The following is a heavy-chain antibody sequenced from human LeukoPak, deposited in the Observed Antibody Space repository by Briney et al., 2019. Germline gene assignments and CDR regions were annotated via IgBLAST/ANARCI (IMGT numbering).Heavy chain of an antibody. CDR2: ISSSSSYI. CDR3: ARDIRVGAAAGKAY. D-gene: IGHD6-13*01. CDR1: GFTFSSYS. V-gene: IGHV3-21*01. J-gene: IGHJ4*02. Sequence: GGSLRLSCAASGFTFSSYSMTWVRQAPGKGLEWVSSISSSSSYIYYADSVKGRFTISRDNAKNSLYLQMNSLRAEDTAVYYCARDIRVGAAAGKAYWGQGTLVTVSS.